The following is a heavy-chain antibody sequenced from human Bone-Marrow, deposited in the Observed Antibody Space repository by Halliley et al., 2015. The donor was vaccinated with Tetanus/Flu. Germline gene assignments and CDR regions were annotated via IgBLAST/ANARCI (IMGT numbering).Heavy chain of an antibody. CDR1: GFTFSSYW. J-gene: IGHJ5*02. D-gene: IGHD6-13*01. Sequence: SLRLSCAASGFTFSSYWMHWVRQAPGRGLVWVSRINSDGNSTSYADSVKGRFTISRDNAKNTLYLQMNSLRAGDTAVYYCARPSVDSSPRTWFGPWGQGTLVTVS. V-gene: IGHV3-74*01. CDR3: ARPSVDSSPRTWFGP. CDR2: INSDGNST.